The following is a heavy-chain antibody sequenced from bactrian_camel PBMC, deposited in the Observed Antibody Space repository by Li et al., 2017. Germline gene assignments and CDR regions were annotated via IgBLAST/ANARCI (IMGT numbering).Heavy chain of an antibody. J-gene: IGHJ4*01. D-gene: IGHD5*01. V-gene: IGHV3S40*01. CDR1: GFTFSNYL. CDR3: AKVGQDYALGPD. CDR2: INSGGGSTYYRT. Sequence: VQLVESGGGSVQAGGSLRLSCAASGFTFSNYLMRWVRQAPGKGLEWVSRINSGGGSTYYRTYYADFVKGRFAISRDNAKNTPYLQLNSLKSEDTAMYYCAKVGQDYALGPDWGQGTQVTVS.